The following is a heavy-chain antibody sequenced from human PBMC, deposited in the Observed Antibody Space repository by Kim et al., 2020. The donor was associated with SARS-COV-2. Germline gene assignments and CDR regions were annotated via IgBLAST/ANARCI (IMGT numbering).Heavy chain of an antibody. CDR3: AREGRYYDSKGGDWFDP. CDR1: GGSISSYY. V-gene: IGHV4-59*01. J-gene: IGHJ5*02. D-gene: IGHD3-22*01. CDR2: IYYSGST. Sequence: SETLSLTCTVSGGSISSYYWSWIRQPPGKGLEWIGYIYYSGSTNYNPSLKSRVTISVDTSKNQFSLKLSSVTAADTAVYYCAREGRYYDSKGGDWFDPWGQGTLVTVSS.